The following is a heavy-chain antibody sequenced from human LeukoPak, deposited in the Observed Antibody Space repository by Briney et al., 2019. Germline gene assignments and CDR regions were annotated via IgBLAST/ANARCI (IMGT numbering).Heavy chain of an antibody. V-gene: IGHV4-39*01. CDR2: MYYSGGS. J-gene: IGHJ6*04. CDR3: ARHLLSGNYYYYHTDV. Sequence: PSETLSLTCSVSGGSVSNNYWGWIRQPPEKGLEWIGAMYYSGGSTYNPSLKTRVTISVDTSKNQFSLRLTSVTAADTAVYYCARHLLSGNYYYYHTDVWGRGTTVTVSS. CDR1: GGSVSNNY. D-gene: IGHD3-10*01.